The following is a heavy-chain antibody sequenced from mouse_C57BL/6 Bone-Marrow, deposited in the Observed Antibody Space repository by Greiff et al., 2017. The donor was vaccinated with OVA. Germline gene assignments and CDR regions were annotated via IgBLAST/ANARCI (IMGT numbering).Heavy chain of an antibody. D-gene: IGHD1-1*01. Sequence: QVQLQQSGPELVKPGASVKISCKASGYAFSSSWMNWVKQRPGQGLEWIGRIYPGDGDTNYNGKFKGKATLTADKSSSTAYMQLSSLTSEDSAVYFCARSYYYGSSLYFDYWGQGTTLTVSS. CDR3: ARSYYYGSSLYFDY. CDR1: GYAFSSSW. CDR2: IYPGDGDT. V-gene: IGHV1-82*01. J-gene: IGHJ2*01.